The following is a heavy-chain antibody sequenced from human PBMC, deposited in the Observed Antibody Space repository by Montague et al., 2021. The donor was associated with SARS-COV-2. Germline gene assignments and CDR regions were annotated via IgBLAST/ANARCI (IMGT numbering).Heavy chain of an antibody. CDR1: SGSLSNYY. Sequence: SETLSLTCTVSSGSLSNYYWSWIRQSPDKGLEWIGYLYETGNMIYNPSLWSRVSISAYTSKSQFSLRLTSVTAADSARYYCSRNMDYWGQGVLVTV. CDR2: LYETGNM. J-gene: IGHJ4*02. V-gene: IGHV4-4*09. D-gene: IGHD2/OR15-2a*01. CDR3: SRNMDY.